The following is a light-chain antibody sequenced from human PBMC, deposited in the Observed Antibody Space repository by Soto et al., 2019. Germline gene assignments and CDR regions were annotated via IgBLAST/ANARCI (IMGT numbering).Light chain of an antibody. CDR3: QKYNSAPLT. J-gene: IGKJ4*01. CDR1: QGIGVY. V-gene: IGKV1-27*01. CDR2: AAS. Sequence: DIQITQSPSSLSASLGDRVTITCRASQGIGVYLAWFQQKPGKVPKLLIYAASALQSGVPSRFSGSGSGTDFTLTISSLQPEDFATYYCQKYNSAPLTFGGGTKVDIK.